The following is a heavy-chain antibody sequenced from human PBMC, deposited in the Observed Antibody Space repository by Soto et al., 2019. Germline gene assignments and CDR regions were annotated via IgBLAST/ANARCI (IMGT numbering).Heavy chain of an antibody. CDR1: GGSISSSSYY. CDR3: ARRNTIFGVVMYYFDH. V-gene: IGHV4-39*01. Sequence: SETLSLTCTVSGGSISSSSYYWGWIRQPPGKGLEWIGSIYYSGSTYYNPSLKSRVTISVDTSKNQFSLKLSSVTAADTAVYYCARRNTIFGVVMYYFDHWGQGTLVTVSS. CDR2: IYYSGST. J-gene: IGHJ4*02. D-gene: IGHD3-3*01.